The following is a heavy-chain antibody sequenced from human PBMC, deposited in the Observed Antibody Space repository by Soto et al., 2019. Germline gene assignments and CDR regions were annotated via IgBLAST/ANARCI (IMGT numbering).Heavy chain of an antibody. J-gene: IGHJ6*02. CDR1: GFTVSSNY. V-gene: IGHV3-53*04. Sequence: EVQLVESGGGLVQPGGSLRLSCAASGFTVSSNYMSWVRQAPGKGLEWVSVIYSGGSTYYADSVKGRFTISRHNSKNTLYLQMNSLRAEDTAVYYCARDLGTGMDSYGMDVWGQGTTVTVSS. CDR3: ARDLGTGMDSYGMDV. CDR2: IYSGGST. D-gene: IGHD6-13*01.